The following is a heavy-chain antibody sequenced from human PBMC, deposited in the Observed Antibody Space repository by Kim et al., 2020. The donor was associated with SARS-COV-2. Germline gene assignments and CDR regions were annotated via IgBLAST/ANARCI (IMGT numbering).Heavy chain of an antibody. CDR2: INLSGST. D-gene: IGHD6-13*01. CDR3: ARSSNIWCYCHFPR. J-gene: IGHJ4*02. Sequence: SETLSLTCAIYGGTLSSYFWSWIRQPPGKGLEWIGEINLSGSTNYNPSPKIRVTISVETSKNQFHLKVNFVTAAATAVYYYARSSNIWCYCHFPRWGQG. CDR1: GGTLSSYF. V-gene: IGHV4-34*01.